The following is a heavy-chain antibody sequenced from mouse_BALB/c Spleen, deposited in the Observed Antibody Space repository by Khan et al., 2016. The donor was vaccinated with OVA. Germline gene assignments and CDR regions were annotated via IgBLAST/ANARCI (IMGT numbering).Heavy chain of an antibody. CDR3: TRFITTTTGDYYAMDY. D-gene: IGHD1-2*01. CDR2: ISSGGTYT. CDR1: GFIFSSYG. Sequence: EVELVESGGDLVNPGGSLKLSCAASGFIFSSYGMSWVRQTPDKRLEWVATISSGGTYTYYPDSVKGRFTSYRDNAKNTLSLQISSLKSEDTAMYYCTRFITTTTGDYYAMDYWGQGTSVTVSS. J-gene: IGHJ4*01. V-gene: IGHV5-6*01.